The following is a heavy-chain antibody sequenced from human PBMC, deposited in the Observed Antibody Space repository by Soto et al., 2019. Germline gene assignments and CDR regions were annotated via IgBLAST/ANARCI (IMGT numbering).Heavy chain of an antibody. CDR1: GYTFTGYY. CDR2: INPNSGGT. CDR3: AREHCSGGSCYNWFDP. Sequence: QVQLVQSGAEVKKPGASVKVSCKASGYTFTGYYMHWVRQAPGQGLEWMGWINPNSGGTNYAQKFQGWVTMTRDTSSSTAYMELSRLRSDDTAVYYCAREHCSGGSCYNWFDPWGQGTLVTVSS. V-gene: IGHV1-2*04. J-gene: IGHJ5*02. D-gene: IGHD2-15*01.